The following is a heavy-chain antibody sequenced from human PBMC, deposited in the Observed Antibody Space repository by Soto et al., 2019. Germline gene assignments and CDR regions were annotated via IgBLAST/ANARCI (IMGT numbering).Heavy chain of an antibody. J-gene: IGHJ6*02. CDR3: ARMGDVPYYYYGMDV. D-gene: IGHD3-16*01. Sequence: QVQLVQSGAEVKKPGASVKVSCKASGYTFTRSGISWVRQAPGQGLEWMGWINGYNGNTNYAQKFQGRITMTTDTPTNTAYMELRSLRSHDMAVYYGARMGDVPYYYYGMDVWGQGTTV. CDR1: GYTFTRSG. V-gene: IGHV1-18*03. CDR2: INGYNGNT.